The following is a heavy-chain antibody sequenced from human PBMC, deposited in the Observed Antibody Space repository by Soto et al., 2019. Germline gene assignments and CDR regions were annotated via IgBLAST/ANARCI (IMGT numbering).Heavy chain of an antibody. V-gene: IGHV3-21*02. CDR3: ARERSPGMAFPDFDS. CDR1: GFLFSSYP. J-gene: IGHJ4*02. Sequence: EVQLVESGGGLVKPGGSLRLSCAASGFLFSSYPIHWVRQAPGKGLEWVSSISGTSPYIDYADSVKGRFTISRDNAKNSLYLQMNSLRAEDTAVYYCARERSPGMAFPDFDSWGQGTLVTVSS. CDR2: ISGTSPYI. D-gene: IGHD6-13*01.